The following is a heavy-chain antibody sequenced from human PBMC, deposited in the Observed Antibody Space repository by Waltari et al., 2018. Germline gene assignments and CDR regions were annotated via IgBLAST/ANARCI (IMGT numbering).Heavy chain of an antibody. CDR3: ARDRGGDLGVVTNNWLDP. CDR2: NNPERGST. D-gene: IGHD3-3*01. J-gene: IGHJ5*02. V-gene: IGHV1-2*02. CDR1: GYTFTGYY. Sequence: QVHLVQSGAEVKKPGASVKVSCKASGYTFTGYYMHWVRQAPGQGLEWMGWNNPERGSTNCPQSFEGRGTRTRDTAITTVYMELRRLTSDDTAVYYCARDRGGDLGVVTNNWLDPWGQGTLVTVSS.